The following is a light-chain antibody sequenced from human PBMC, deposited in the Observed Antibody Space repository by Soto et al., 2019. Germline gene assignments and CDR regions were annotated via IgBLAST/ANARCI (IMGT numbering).Light chain of an antibody. CDR1: ASSIAARYD. V-gene: IGLV1-40*01. CDR3: QSYDNSLNEWV. J-gene: IGLJ3*02. Sequence: QSVLTQPPSVSGAPGQRVTISCTGTASSIAARYDVHWYQQIPGTAPKLLISGNNNRPSGVPDRFSASKSGISASLAITGLQADDEADYYCQSYDNSLNEWVFGGGTKVTV. CDR2: GNN.